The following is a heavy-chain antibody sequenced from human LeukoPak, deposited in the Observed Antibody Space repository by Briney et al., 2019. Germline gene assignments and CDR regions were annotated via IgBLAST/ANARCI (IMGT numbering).Heavy chain of an antibody. J-gene: IGHJ4*02. V-gene: IGHV3-23*01. D-gene: IGHD2-21*02. CDR3: VREDTPATANY. CDR1: GFMFSNFA. Sequence: TGGSLRLSCAASGFMFSNFAMSWARQAPGKGLEWVSAISGSGGSTYYADSVKGRFTISRDNSKNTLFLQMHSLRPGDTAVYYCVREDTPATANYWGQGTLVTISS. CDR2: ISGSGGST.